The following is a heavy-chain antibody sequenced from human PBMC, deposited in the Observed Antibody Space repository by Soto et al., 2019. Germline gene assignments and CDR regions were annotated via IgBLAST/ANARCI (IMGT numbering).Heavy chain of an antibody. CDR3: AKYRGSGYYDVFDIDAFDI. CDR2: ISDDGNTK. J-gene: IGHJ3*02. D-gene: IGHD3-3*01. CDR1: GFTSSSYA. V-gene: IGHV3-30-3*02. Sequence: QVQLVESGGGVVQPGRSLRLSCAASGFTSSSYALHWVRQAPGKGLEWVAVISDDGNTKYYADSVKGRFNISRYNSRYTLFFQMNSLTAEDKAVYYCAKYRGSGYYDVFDIDAFDIWGQGTMVTVSS.